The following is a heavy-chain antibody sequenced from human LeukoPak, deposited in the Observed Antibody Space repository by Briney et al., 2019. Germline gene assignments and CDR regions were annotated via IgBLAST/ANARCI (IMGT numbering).Heavy chain of an antibody. D-gene: IGHD1-26*01. Sequence: GGSLRLSCAASGFTFSSYAMSWVRQAPGKGLEWVSAISGSGGSTYYADSVKGRFTISRDNSKNTLYLQMNSLRAEDTAVYYCAKDLWWELHTEPWAFDIWGQGTMVTVSS. CDR1: GFTFSSYA. V-gene: IGHV3-23*01. CDR3: AKDLWWELHTEPWAFDI. CDR2: ISGSGGST. J-gene: IGHJ3*02.